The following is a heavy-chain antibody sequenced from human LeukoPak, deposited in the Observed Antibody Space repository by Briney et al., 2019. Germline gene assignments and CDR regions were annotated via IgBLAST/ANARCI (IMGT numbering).Heavy chain of an antibody. D-gene: IGHD2-15*01. CDR3: ANGYCSGGSCYEDFDY. Sequence: GGSLRLSCEVSGFTFSNYGMHWVRQAPGKGLEWVAFIRYDGSNKYYADSVKGRFTISRDNSKNTLYLQMNSLRAEDTAVYYCANGYCSGGSCYEDFDYWGQGTLVTVSS. CDR1: GFTFSNYG. J-gene: IGHJ4*02. CDR2: IRYDGSNK. V-gene: IGHV3-30*02.